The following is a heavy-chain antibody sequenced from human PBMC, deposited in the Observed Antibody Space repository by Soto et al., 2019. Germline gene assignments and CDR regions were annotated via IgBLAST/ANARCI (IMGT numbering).Heavy chain of an antibody. V-gene: IGHV3-30-3*01. CDR3: ARDGATQMWRPWYFDL. J-gene: IGHJ2*01. Sequence: QVQLVESGGGVVQPGRSLRLSCAVSGSTFSNYAMHWVRQAPGKGLEWVAIVSHDGNNQYYADSAKGRFTISRDNSENTLYLQMNSLRTEDTAVFYCARDGATQMWRPWYFDLWGRGTLVTVSS. CDR1: GSTFSNYA. CDR2: VSHDGNNQ. D-gene: IGHD2-21*01.